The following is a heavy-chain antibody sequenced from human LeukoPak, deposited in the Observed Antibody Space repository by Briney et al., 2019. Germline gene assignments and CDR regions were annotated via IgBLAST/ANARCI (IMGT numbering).Heavy chain of an antibody. D-gene: IGHD3-3*01. V-gene: IGHV4-59*01. J-gene: IGHJ5*02. CDR2: IYYSGST. Sequence: SETLSLTCTVSGGSISSYYWSWIRQPPGKGLWWIGYIYYSGSTNYNPSLKSRVTISVDTSKNQFSLKLSSVTAADTAVYYCARGGTLLRFLEWSPIGVLDPWGQGTLVTVSS. CDR3: ARGGTLLRFLEWSPIGVLDP. CDR1: GGSISSYY.